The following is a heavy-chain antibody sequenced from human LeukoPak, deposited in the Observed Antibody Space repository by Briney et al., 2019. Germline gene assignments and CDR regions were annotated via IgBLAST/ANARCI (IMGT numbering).Heavy chain of an antibody. V-gene: IGHV1-69*11. CDR2: VIPFLGTS. D-gene: IGHD3-22*01. J-gene: IGHJ4*02. Sequence: SSVKVSCKTSGDTFTNYAITWVRQAPGQGGEWMGRVIPFLGTSNSAQRLQGRVTLTTDDSTITASLELRGLISEDTAMYYCARDYYDSSGYFSFDYWGQGTLVTVSS. CDR3: ARDYYDSSGYFSFDY. CDR1: GDTFTNYA.